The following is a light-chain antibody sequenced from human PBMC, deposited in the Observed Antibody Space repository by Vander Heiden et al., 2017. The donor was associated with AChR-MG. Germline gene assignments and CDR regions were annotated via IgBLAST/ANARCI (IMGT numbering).Light chain of an antibody. CDR1: KLGDKY. Sequence: SYELTQPPSVSVSPGQTASITCSGDKLGDKYACWFQQKPGQSPVLVIYQDSKRPSGSPERFSGSNSGNTATLTISVTQAMDEADYYCQACDSSTLVVFGGGTKLTVL. CDR3: QACDSSTLVV. J-gene: IGLJ2*01. V-gene: IGLV3-1*01. CDR2: QDS.